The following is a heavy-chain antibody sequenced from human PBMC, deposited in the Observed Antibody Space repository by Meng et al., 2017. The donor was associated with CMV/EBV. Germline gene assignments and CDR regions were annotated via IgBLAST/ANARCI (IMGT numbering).Heavy chain of an antibody. Sequence: ASVKVSCKASGHTLTSYDINWVRQATGQGLEWMGWMNPNSGNTGYAQKFQGRVTMTRNTSISTAYMELSSLRSEDTAVYYCARVSGGAYGMDVWGQGTTVTVSS. J-gene: IGHJ6*02. CDR2: MNPNSGNT. V-gene: IGHV1-8*01. D-gene: IGHD2/OR15-2a*01. CDR3: ARVSGGAYGMDV. CDR1: GHTLTSYD.